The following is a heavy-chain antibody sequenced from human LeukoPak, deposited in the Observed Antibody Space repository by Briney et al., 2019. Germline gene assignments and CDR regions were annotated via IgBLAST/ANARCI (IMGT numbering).Heavy chain of an antibody. Sequence: GGSLRLSCAASGFTFSSYWMSWVRQAPGKGLEWVANIRQDGSEKYYVDSVKGRFTISRDNAKNSLYLQMNSLRAEDTAVYYCARDWDIVVVAATTVGYWGQGTLVTVSS. CDR2: IRQDGSEK. D-gene: IGHD2-15*01. CDR3: ARDWDIVVVAATTVGY. J-gene: IGHJ4*02. V-gene: IGHV3-7*01. CDR1: GFTFSSYW.